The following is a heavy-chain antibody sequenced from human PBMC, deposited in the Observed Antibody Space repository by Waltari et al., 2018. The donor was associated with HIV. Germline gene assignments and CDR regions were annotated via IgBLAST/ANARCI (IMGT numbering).Heavy chain of an antibody. Sequence: QLVDSGRVLVYPEASVRFSCVASGFTASRYEMIWVHQVPGKGLEWISYIGRSGITIAYADSVKGRFTFSRDNAKKSMFLQMNSLRVEDTAVYWCARENQVLYYGMDVWGQGTTVTVSS. CDR1: GFTASRYE. CDR2: IGRSGITI. D-gene: IGHD2-2*02. CDR3: ARENQVLYYGMDV. V-gene: IGHV3-48*03. J-gene: IGHJ6*02.